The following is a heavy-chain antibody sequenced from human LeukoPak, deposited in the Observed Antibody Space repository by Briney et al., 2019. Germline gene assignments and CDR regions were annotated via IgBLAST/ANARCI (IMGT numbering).Heavy chain of an antibody. CDR3: ARDDSGDRVVADPIDY. CDR2: IRVYNGNT. Sequence: ASVKVSCKASGYTFTSYGISWVRQAPGKGLEWIGCIRVYNGNTNYAHKFQGRVTMTTDTCTSTAYRELRSLRSDDTAVYYCARDDSGDRVVADPIDYWGQGTLVTVSS. V-gene: IGHV1-18*01. J-gene: IGHJ4*02. CDR1: GYTFTSYG. D-gene: IGHD2-15*01.